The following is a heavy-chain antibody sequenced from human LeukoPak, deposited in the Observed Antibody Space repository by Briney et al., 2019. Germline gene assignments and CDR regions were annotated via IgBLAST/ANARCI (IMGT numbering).Heavy chain of an antibody. CDR3: ARANCGGDCHRTKGEYFDY. CDR2: INPKSGGT. V-gene: IGHV1-2*02. D-gene: IGHD2-21*02. J-gene: IGHJ4*02. CDR1: GYTFTGYY. Sequence: ASVKVSCKAPGYTFTGYYMHWVRQAPGQGLELMGWINPKSGGTHSAQKFQGRVTMTRDSSISTAYMELSRLTSDDTAVYYCARANCGGDCHRTKGEYFDYWGQGTLVTVSS.